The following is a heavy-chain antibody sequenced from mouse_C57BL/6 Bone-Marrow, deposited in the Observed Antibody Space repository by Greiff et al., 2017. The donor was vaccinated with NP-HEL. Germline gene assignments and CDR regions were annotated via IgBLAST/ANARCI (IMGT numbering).Heavy chain of an antibody. CDR2: ISNLAYSI. V-gene: IGHV5-15*01. CDR1: GFTFSDYG. J-gene: IGHJ4*01. CDR3: ARWAAQAFYYAMDY. Sequence: EVQRVESGGGLVQPGGSLKLSCAASGFTFSDYGMAWVRQAPRKGPEWVAFISNLAYSIYYADTVTGRFTISRENAKNTLYLEMSSLRSEDTAMYYCARWAAQAFYYAMDYWGQGTSVTVSS. D-gene: IGHD3-2*02.